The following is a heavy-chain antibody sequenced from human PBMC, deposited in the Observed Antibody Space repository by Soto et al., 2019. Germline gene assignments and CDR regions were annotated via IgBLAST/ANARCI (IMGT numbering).Heavy chain of an antibody. J-gene: IGHJ6*02. CDR3: AKDTPVTTLLYPHWRASHPDV. D-gene: IGHD4-17*01. Sequence: EVQLLESGGGLVQPGGSLRLSCAASGFTFSSYAMSWVRQAPGKGLEWVSAISGSGGSTYYADSVKGRFTISRDNSKNTLYLQMNSLRAEDTAVYYCAKDTPVTTLLYPHWRASHPDVWGQGTTVTVSS. CDR1: GFTFSSYA. V-gene: IGHV3-23*01. CDR2: ISGSGGST.